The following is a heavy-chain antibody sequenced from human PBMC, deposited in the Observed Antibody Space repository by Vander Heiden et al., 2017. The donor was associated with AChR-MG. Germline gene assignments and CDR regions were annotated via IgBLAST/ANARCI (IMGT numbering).Heavy chain of an antibody. CDR3: ARLGSGLDY. V-gene: IGHV4-39*01. J-gene: IGHJ4*02. D-gene: IGHD6-19*01. Sequence: QLQLQESGPGLVQPSETPSLTCTVSGGSISISSYYWGWIRQPPGKGLEWIGSIYYSGSTYYNPSLKSRVTISVDTSKNRFSLKLSSVTAADTAVYYCARLGSGLDYWGQGTLVTVSS. CDR1: GGSISISSYY. CDR2: IYYSGST.